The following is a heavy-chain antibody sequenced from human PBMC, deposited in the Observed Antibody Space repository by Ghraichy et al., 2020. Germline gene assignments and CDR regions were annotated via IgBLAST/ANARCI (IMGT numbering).Heavy chain of an antibody. Sequence: GSLSLTCAVYGGSFSGYYWSWIRQPPGKGLEWIGEINHSGSTNYNPSLKSRVTISVDTSKNQFSLKLSSVTAADTAVYYCATRGYRDAFDIWGQGTMVTVSS. CDR3: ATRGYRDAFDI. V-gene: IGHV4-34*01. D-gene: IGHD5-18*01. CDR1: GGSFSGYY. CDR2: INHSGST. J-gene: IGHJ3*02.